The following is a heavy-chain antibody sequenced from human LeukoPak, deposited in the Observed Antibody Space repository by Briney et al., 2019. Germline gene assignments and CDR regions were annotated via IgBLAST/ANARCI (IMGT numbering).Heavy chain of an antibody. CDR1: GYTFTNYY. D-gene: IGHD3-3*01. V-gene: IGHV1-46*01. CDR3: ARDELTIFGVVTPYTYFDY. J-gene: IGHJ4*02. CDR2: INPNGGNT. Sequence: ASVKVSCKASGYTFTNYYIHWVRQAPGQGLEWVGLINPNGGNTGCAQRFQGRVTMTTDTSTSTAYMELRSLRSDDTAVYYCARDELTIFGVVTPYTYFDYWGQGALVTVSS.